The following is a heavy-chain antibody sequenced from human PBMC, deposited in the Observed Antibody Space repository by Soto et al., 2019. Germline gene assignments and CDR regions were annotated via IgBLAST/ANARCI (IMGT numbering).Heavy chain of an antibody. V-gene: IGHV1-2*02. J-gene: IGHJ4*02. CDR2: INPNSGGT. D-gene: IGHD6-19*01. Sequence: ASVKVSCKASGYTFTGYYMHWVRQAPGQGLEWMGWINPNSGGTNYAQKFQGRVTMTRDTSISTAYMELSRLRSDDTAVYYCARDRRVAGTPPDFDYWGQGTLVTVSS. CDR3: ARDRRVAGTPPDFDY. CDR1: GYTFTGYY.